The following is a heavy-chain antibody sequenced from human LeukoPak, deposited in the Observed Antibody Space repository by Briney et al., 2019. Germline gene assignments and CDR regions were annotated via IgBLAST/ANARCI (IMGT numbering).Heavy chain of an antibody. Sequence: GGSLRLSCAASGFTVSSNYMSWVRQAPGKGLEWVSVIYSGGSTYYADSVKGRFTISRDNSKNTLYLQMNSLRAEDTAVYYCARDLEYYDSSGYFSDAFDIWGQGTMVTVSS. J-gene: IGHJ3*02. CDR1: GFTVSSNY. CDR2: IYSGGST. D-gene: IGHD3-22*01. V-gene: IGHV3-53*01. CDR3: ARDLEYYDSSGYFSDAFDI.